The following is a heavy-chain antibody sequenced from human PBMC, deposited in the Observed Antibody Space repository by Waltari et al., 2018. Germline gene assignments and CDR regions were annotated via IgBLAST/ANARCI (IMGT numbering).Heavy chain of an antibody. D-gene: IGHD2-8*01. CDR3: STDPWMYQWYNSDY. CDR1: GFAFSNTW. CDR2: IKAKSEGGTT. Sequence: HLVESGGGVGKPGGSLRLSCVASGFAFSNTWMPWVRQGPGKGLWWVGSIKAKSEGGTTDYAALVKGRFTISRDDSKNTLYLEMNSLKTDDTAVYYCSTDPWMYQWYNSDYWGQGTLVTVSS. V-gene: IGHV3-15*01. J-gene: IGHJ4*02.